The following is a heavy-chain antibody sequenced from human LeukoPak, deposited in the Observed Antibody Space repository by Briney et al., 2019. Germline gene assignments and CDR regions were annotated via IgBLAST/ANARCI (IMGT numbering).Heavy chain of an antibody. CDR3: ARYAYGGNSGFNY. CDR2: IHPGDSDT. Sequence: GESLKISCQGSGYSFSNYWIAWVRQMTCKGLEWMGIIHPGDSDTRYSPSFQGQVTISGDKSISTAYLQWSSLKASDTAMYYCARYAYGGNSGFNYWGQGTQVTVSS. D-gene: IGHD4-23*01. CDR1: GYSFSNYW. V-gene: IGHV5-51*01. J-gene: IGHJ4*02.